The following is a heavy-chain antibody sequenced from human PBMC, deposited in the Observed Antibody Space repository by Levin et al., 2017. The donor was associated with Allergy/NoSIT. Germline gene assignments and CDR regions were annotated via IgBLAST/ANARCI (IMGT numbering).Heavy chain of an antibody. CDR1: GFTFSSYG. CDR2: ISYDGSNK. J-gene: IGHJ4*02. D-gene: IGHD4-17*01. Sequence: QSGGSLRLSCAASGFTFSSYGMHWVRQAPGKGLEWVAVISYDGSNKYYADSVKGRFTISRDNSKNTLYLQMNSLRAEDTAVYYCAKGGWDYGDYVRVPLDYWGQGTLVTVSS. V-gene: IGHV3-30*18. CDR3: AKGGWDYGDYVRVPLDY.